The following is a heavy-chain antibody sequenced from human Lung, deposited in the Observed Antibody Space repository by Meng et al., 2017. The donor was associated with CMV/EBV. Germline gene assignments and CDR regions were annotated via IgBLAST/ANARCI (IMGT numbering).Heavy chain of an antibody. D-gene: IGHD6-19*01. CDR1: GYTFTGYF. Sequence: ASVKVSCKASGYTFTGYFIHWVRQASGQGLEWMGWINPNSGGTIYAQKFQGRFTMTRDTSITTAYLELSRLRSDDTAIYYCARGSVAGTAVEWFAPWGQGSLVTVSS. CDR3: ARGSVAGTAVEWFAP. V-gene: IGHV1-2*02. J-gene: IGHJ5*02. CDR2: INPNSGGT.